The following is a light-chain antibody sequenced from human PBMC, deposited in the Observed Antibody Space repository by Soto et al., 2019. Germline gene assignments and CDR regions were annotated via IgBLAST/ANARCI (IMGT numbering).Light chain of an antibody. Sequence: QSVLTQPPSVSGAPGQTITLSCTGTTSNIGAYNVVYWYQQHPGKPPKLLIYEDINRPSGVSDRFSGSKSGTTASLTITGLEAEDEADYYYSSYAGSTTYVFGTGTKVTVL. CDR1: TSNIGAYNV. V-gene: IGLV2-23*01. CDR2: EDI. CDR3: SSYAGSTTYV. J-gene: IGLJ1*01.